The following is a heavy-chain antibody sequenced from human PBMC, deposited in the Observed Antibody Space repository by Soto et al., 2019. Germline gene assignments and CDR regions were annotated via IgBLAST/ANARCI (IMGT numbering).Heavy chain of an antibody. D-gene: IGHD3-3*01. CDR3: AKDESIFGVVISTLAY. J-gene: IGHJ4*02. Sequence: GGSLRLSCAASGFTFSSHAMHWVRQSPGKGLEWVSGIPPGGDSTYYADSVKGRFTISRDNSKNTLYMQINSLRAEDTAVYYCAKDESIFGVVISTLAYSGQGTLVTVSS. CDR2: IPPGGDST. V-gene: IGHV3-23*01. CDR1: GFTFSSHA.